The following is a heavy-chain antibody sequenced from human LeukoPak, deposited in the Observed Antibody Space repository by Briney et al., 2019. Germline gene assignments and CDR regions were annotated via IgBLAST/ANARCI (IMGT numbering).Heavy chain of an antibody. CDR1: GGSLSGYY. J-gene: IGHJ4*02. V-gene: IGHV4-34*01. D-gene: IGHD5-18*01. CDR3: ARGRRYSYGPAVEY. Sequence: SETLSLTRVVYGGSLSGYYWSWIRQPPGKGLEWIGEINHSGSTNYNASPKSGATISADTSKSQFSLKLSSVTAADTAVYFGARGRRYSYGPAVEYCGEGTLV. CDR2: INHSGST.